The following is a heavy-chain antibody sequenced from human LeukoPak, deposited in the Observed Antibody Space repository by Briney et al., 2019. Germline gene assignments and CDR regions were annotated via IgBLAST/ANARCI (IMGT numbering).Heavy chain of an antibody. J-gene: IGHJ3*02. Sequence: ASVKVSCKASGYTFTGYYMHWVRQAPGQGLEWMGWINPNSGGTNYAQKFQGRVTRTRDTSISTAYMELSRLRSDGTAVYYCARDGYSSSWYPRDAFDIWGQGTMVTVSS. CDR2: INPNSGGT. CDR3: ARDGYSSSWYPRDAFDI. D-gene: IGHD6-13*01. V-gene: IGHV1-2*02. CDR1: GYTFTGYY.